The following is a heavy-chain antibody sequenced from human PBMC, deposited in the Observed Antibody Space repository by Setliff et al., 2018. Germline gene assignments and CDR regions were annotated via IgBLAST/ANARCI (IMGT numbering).Heavy chain of an antibody. CDR3: ARVRSSSWLVVNWFDP. CDR1: GYTFTGYY. D-gene: IGHD6-13*01. J-gene: IGHJ5*02. CDR2: INPNSGGT. Sequence: GASVKVSCKASGYTFTGYYMHWVRQAPGQGLEWMGRINPNSGGTNYAQKFQGRVTMTRDTSISTAYMELSRLRSDDTAMYYCARVRSSSWLVVNWFDPWGQGTLVTVSS. V-gene: IGHV1-2*06.